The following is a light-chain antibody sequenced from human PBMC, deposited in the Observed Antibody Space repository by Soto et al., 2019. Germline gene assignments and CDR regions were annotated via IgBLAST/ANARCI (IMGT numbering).Light chain of an antibody. J-gene: IGKJ1*01. CDR3: QHYNSYSEA. Sequence: DIQMTQSPSTLSGAVGDRVTITSRASQTISSWLAWYQQKPGKAPKLLIYKASTLKSGAPSRFSGSGSGTEFTLTISSLQPDDFATYYCQHYNSYSEAFGKGTQVDIK. V-gene: IGKV1-5*03. CDR2: KAS. CDR1: QTISSW.